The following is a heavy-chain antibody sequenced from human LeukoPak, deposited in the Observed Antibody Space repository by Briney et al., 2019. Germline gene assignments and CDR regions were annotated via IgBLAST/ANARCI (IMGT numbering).Heavy chain of an antibody. D-gene: IGHD1-26*01. CDR3: ARFGRGSFGY. J-gene: IGHJ4*02. V-gene: IGHV4-34*01. CDR1: GGSFRGYY. Sequence: TLETLSLTCAVYGGSFRGYYWSWIRQPPGKGLEWIGEINHSGSTNYNPSLKSRVTISVDTSKNQFSLKLSSVTAADTAVYYCARFGRGSFGYWGQGTLVTVSS. CDR2: INHSGST.